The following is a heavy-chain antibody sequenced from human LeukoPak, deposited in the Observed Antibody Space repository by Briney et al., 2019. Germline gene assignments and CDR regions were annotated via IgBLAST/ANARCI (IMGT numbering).Heavy chain of an antibody. D-gene: IGHD2-21*02. V-gene: IGHV4-34*01. CDR3: ARGGPIVVVTAIRGAFDI. J-gene: IGHJ3*02. Sequence: SETLSLTCAVYGGSFSGYYWSWIRQPPGKGLEWIGEINHSGSTNYNPSLKSRVTISVDTSKNHFSLKLSSVTAADTAVYYCARGGPIVVVTAIRGAFDIWGQGTMVTVSS. CDR2: INHSGST. CDR1: GGSFSGYY.